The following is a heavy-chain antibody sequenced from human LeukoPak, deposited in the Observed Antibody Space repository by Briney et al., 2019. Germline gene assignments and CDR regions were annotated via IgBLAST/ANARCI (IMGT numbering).Heavy chain of an antibody. CDR3: ARDGTGTTFDY. CDR2: INAGNGNT. CDR1: GYTFTSYA. Sequence: ASVKVSCKASGYTFTSYAMHWVRQAPGQRLEWMGWINAGNGNTKYSQKFQGRVTITRDASASTAYMELSSLRSEDTAVYYCARDGTGTTFDYWGQGTLVTVSS. V-gene: IGHV1-3*01. D-gene: IGHD1-7*01. J-gene: IGHJ4*02.